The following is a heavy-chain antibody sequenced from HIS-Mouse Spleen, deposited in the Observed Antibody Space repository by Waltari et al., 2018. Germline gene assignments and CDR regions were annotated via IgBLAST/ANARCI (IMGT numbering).Heavy chain of an antibody. CDR3: ARASRDLLLPRYFDL. CDR1: GGSISSYY. V-gene: IGHV4-59*01. CDR2: YYSGST. Sequence: QVQLQESGPGLVKPSETLSLTCTVSGGSISSYYWSWIRQPPGKGLEWIGYYSGSTNYNPPRKSRVTISVDTSKNQFSLKLSSVTAADTAVYYCARASRDLLLPRYFDLWGRGTLVTVSS. J-gene: IGHJ2*01.